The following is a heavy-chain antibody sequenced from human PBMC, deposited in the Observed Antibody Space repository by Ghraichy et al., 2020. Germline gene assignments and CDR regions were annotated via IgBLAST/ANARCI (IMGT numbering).Heavy chain of an antibody. CDR2: IYSGGST. CDR1: GFTVSSNY. V-gene: IGHV3-66*01. D-gene: IGHD3-22*01. Sequence: GGSLRLSCAASGFTVSSNYMSWVRQAPGKGLEWVSVIYSGGSTYYADSVKGRFTISRDNSKNTLYLQMNSLRAEDTAVYYCARDSPLGYFDFDYWGQGTLVTVSS. J-gene: IGHJ4*02. CDR3: ARDSPLGYFDFDY.